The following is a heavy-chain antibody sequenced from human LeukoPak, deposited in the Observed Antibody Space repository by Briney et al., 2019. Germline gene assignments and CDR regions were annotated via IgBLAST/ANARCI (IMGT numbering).Heavy chain of an antibody. CDR2: ISSSSYI. J-gene: IGHJ4*02. D-gene: IGHD5-18*01. CDR3: ARPGRNSYGRIDY. Sequence: PGGSLRLSCAAFGFTFSSYSMNWVRQAPGKGLEWVSSISSSSYIYYADSVKGRFTISRDNAKNSLYLQMNSLRAEDTAVYYCARPGRNSYGRIDYWGQGTLVTVSS. CDR1: GFTFSSYS. V-gene: IGHV3-21*01.